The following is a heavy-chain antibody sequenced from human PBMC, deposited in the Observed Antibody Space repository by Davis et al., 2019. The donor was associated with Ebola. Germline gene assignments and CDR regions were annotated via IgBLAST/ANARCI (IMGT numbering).Heavy chain of an antibody. Sequence: ASVKVSCKASGYTFTNYDINWVRQATGQGLEWIGWMNPNSANTGYAQNFQGRVTMTRNTSISTAYMELSSLRSEDTAVYYCARAPTWSQINYYCFDYWGQGTLVTVSS. CDR3: ARAPTWSQINYYCFDY. D-gene: IGHD3-10*01. CDR1: GYTFTNYD. J-gene: IGHJ4*02. CDR2: MNPNSANT. V-gene: IGHV1-8*01.